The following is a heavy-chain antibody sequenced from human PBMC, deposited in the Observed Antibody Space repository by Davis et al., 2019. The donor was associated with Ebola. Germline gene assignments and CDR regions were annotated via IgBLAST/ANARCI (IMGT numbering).Heavy chain of an antibody. V-gene: IGHV1-3*01. CDR3: ARDSSIAVAGTYFDY. Sequence: ASVKVSCKASGYTFTSYAMHWVRQAPGQRLEWMGWINAGNGNTKYSQKFQGRVTITRDTSASTAYMELSSLRSEDTAVYYCARDSSIAVAGTYFDYWGQGTLVTVSS. CDR2: INAGNGNT. D-gene: IGHD6-19*01. CDR1: GYTFTSYA. J-gene: IGHJ4*02.